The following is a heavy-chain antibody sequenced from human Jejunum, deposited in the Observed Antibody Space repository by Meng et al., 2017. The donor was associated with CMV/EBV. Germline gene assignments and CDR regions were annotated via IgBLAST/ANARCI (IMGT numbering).Heavy chain of an antibody. Sequence: AASGLTVSDNRMTWVRQVAGQGLQWVSTLYEGGSAHYAPSVEGRFTISKDNSGNMVYLQMNSLKIEDTAVYYCVRKASGVDVFDIWGQGTMVTVSS. CDR1: GLTVSDNR. CDR2: LYEGGSA. D-gene: IGHD6-13*01. CDR3: VRKASGVDVFDI. J-gene: IGHJ3*02. V-gene: IGHV3-53*01.